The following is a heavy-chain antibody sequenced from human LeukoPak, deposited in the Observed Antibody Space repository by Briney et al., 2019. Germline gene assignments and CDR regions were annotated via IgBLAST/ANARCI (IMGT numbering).Heavy chain of an antibody. Sequence: GGSLRLSCAASGFTFSSYGMSWVRQAPGKGLEWVSAISGSGGSTYYADSVKGRFTISRDNSKNTLYLQMNSLRAEDTAVYYCAKPGGAMVRGFFDYWGQGTLVTASS. V-gene: IGHV3-23*01. D-gene: IGHD3-10*01. CDR1: GFTFSSYG. CDR2: ISGSGGST. CDR3: AKPGGAMVRGFFDY. J-gene: IGHJ4*02.